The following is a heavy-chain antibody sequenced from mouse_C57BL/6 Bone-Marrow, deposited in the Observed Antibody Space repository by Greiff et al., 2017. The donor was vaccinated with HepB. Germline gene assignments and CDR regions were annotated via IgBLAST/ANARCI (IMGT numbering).Heavy chain of an antibody. CDR1: GFTFSSYA. D-gene: IGHD2-5*01. CDR3: TRDRDYYSNYYAMDY. V-gene: IGHV5-9-1*02. J-gene: IGHJ4*01. Sequence: DVQLVESGEGLVKPGGSLKLSCAASGFTFSSYAMSWVRQTPEKRLEWVAYISSGGDYIYYADTVKGRFTISRDNARNTLYLQMSSLKSEDTAMYYCTRDRDYYSNYYAMDYWGQGTSVTVSS. CDR2: ISSGGDYI.